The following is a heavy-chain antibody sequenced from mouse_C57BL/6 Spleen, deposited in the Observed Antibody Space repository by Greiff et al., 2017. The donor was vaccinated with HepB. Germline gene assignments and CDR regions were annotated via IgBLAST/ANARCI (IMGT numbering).Heavy chain of an antibody. Sequence: EVQLVESGGGLVKPGGSLKLSCAASGFTFSSYTMSRVRQTPEKRLEWVATISDGGRYTYYPDNVKGRFTISRDNAKNNLYLQMSHLKSEDTAMYYCARDSMDYWGQGTSVTVSS. V-gene: IGHV5-4*01. J-gene: IGHJ4*01. CDR3: ARDSMDY. CDR2: ISDGGRYT. CDR1: GFTFSSYT.